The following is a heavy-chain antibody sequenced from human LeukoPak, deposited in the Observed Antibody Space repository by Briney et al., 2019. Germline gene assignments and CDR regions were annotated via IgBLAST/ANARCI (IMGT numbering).Heavy chain of an antibody. Sequence: GGSLRLSCAASGFTFSSYWMSWVRQAPGKGLEWVANIKQDGSEKYYVDSVKGRFTISRDNAKNSLYLQMNSLRAEDTAVYYCARVFGDMTTKIFDYWGQGTLVTVSS. D-gene: IGHD3-16*01. CDR1: GFTFSSYW. V-gene: IGHV3-7*01. J-gene: IGHJ4*02. CDR2: IKQDGSEK. CDR3: ARVFGDMTTKIFDY.